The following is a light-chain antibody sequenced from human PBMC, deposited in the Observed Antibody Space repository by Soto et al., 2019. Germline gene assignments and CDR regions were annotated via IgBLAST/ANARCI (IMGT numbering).Light chain of an antibody. J-gene: IGKJ2*01. CDR2: AAS. CDR3: QQYGNTPPT. Sequence: EIVLTQSPGTLSLSPGERATLSCRASQSVTSTYLAWYQRKAGQAPRLLIFAASSRATGVPDRFSGSGSGTDFTLTISRLEPEDFGLYYCQQYGNTPPTFGQGTKLEIK. CDR1: QSVTSTY. V-gene: IGKV3-20*01.